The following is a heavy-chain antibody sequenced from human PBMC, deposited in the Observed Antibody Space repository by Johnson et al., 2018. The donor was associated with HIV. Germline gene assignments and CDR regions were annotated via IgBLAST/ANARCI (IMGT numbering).Heavy chain of an antibody. J-gene: IGHJ3*02. D-gene: IGHD6-19*01. CDR2: ISYAGSTQ. CDR1: GFTFSSYA. CDR3: AKARSGGPGAFDI. V-gene: IGHV3-30*04. Sequence: QVQLVESRGGVVQPGRSLRLSCAASGFTFSSYAMHLVRQAPGKGLEWVAVISYAGSTQAYADSVKGRFTISRDNSKNTLYLQMNSLSAEDTAVYCCAKARSGGPGAFDIWGQGTMVTVSS.